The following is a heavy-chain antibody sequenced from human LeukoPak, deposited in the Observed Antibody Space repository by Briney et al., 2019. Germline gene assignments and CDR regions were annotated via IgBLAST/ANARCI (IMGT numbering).Heavy chain of an antibody. J-gene: IGHJ5*02. CDR2: ISADAVDT. Sequence: GGSLRLSCVASGFTFSNHAMTWVRQAPGKGLEWVSAISADAVDTFYAPSVKGRFTISRDNSKNTLYLQINSLRAEDTAIYYCAKDVWWSVSWGQGTVVTVSS. V-gene: IGHV3-23*01. CDR3: AKDVWWSVS. D-gene: IGHD2-8*02. CDR1: GFTFSNHA.